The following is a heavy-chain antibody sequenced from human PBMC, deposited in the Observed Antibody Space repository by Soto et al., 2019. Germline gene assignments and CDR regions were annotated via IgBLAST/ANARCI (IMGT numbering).Heavy chain of an antibody. J-gene: IGHJ4*02. CDR1: GYSFTSYW. V-gene: IGHV5-10-1*01. CDR3: ARSLRPSYGYRPGDY. Sequence: PGESLKISCKGSGYSFTSYWISWVRQMPGKGLEWMGRIDPSDSYTNYSPSFQGHVTISADKSISTAYLQWSSLKASDTAMYYCARSLRPSYGYRPGDYWGQGTLVTVSS. D-gene: IGHD5-18*01. CDR2: IDPSDSYT.